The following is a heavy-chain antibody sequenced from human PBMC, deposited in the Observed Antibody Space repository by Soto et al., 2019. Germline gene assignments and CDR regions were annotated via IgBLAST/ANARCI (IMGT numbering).Heavy chain of an antibody. J-gene: IGHJ6*02. CDR3: ARGIEAAGTGGPDYYYGMDV. Sequence: QVQLVQSGAEVKKPGSSVKVSCKASGGTFSSYAISWVRQAPGQGLEWMGGIIPIFGTANYAQKFQGRVTITADKDTSTAYMELSSLRSEDTAVYYCARGIEAAGTGGPDYYYGMDVWGQGTTVTVSS. CDR1: GGTFSSYA. D-gene: IGHD6-13*01. V-gene: IGHV1-69*06. CDR2: IIPIFGTA.